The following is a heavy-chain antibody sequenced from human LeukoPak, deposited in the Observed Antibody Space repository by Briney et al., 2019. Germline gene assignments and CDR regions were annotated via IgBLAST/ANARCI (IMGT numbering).Heavy chain of an antibody. CDR1: GFIFSSHG. Sequence: GGSLRLSCVASGFIFSSHGMSWVRQAPGKGLEWVSALSGNGGVTYYADSVKGRFAISRDNSKNTLYLQMNTLRAEDTAVYYCAKDLAWGLDYWGQGALVTVSP. D-gene: IGHD3/OR15-3a*01. J-gene: IGHJ4*02. CDR3: AKDLAWGLDY. V-gene: IGHV3-23*01. CDR2: LSGNGGVT.